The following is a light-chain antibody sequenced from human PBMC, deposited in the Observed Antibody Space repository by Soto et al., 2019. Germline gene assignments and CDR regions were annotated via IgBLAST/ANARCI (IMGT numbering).Light chain of an antibody. CDR1: QSISSY. CDR3: QQSYSTLFT. V-gene: IGKV1-39*01. CDR2: AAS. J-gene: IGKJ3*01. Sequence: DIQMTQSPSSLSASVGDRVTITCRASQSISSYLNWYQQKPGKAPKLLIYAASSLQSGVPSRFSGSGSGTDFTLTISSLQPEDFATYYCQQSYSTLFTFGPGDQGGYQ.